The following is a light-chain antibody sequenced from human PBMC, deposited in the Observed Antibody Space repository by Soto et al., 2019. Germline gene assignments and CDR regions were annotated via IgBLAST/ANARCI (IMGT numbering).Light chain of an antibody. CDR3: QQSYSFPRT. V-gene: IGKV1-39*01. Sequence: IQMTQSPSSLSAAVGDRLCITCRASQSISRYLNWYQQIPGKAPNLLIHAAFNLQSGVPSRFSGSGSGTDFTLTISSLQPEDFATYYCQQSYSFPRTFGQGTKV. J-gene: IGKJ1*01. CDR1: QSISRY. CDR2: AAF.